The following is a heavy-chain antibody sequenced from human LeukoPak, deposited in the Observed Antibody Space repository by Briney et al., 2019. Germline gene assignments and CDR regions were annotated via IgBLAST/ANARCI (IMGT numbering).Heavy chain of an antibody. J-gene: IGHJ4*02. D-gene: IGHD3-22*01. V-gene: IGHV1-69*04. CDR1: GGTSSSYA. CDR2: IIPILGIA. CDR3: ASAYYDSSGYYPLDFDY. Sequence: ASVKVSCKASGGTSSSYAISWVRQAPGQGLEWMGRIIPILGIANYAQKFQGRVTITADKSTSTAYMELSSLRSEDTAVYYCASAYYDSSGYYPLDFDYWGQGTLVTVSS.